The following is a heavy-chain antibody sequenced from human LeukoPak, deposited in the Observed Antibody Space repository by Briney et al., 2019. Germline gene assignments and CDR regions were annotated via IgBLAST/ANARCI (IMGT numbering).Heavy chain of an antibody. V-gene: IGHV1-2*02. CDR2: INPNSGGT. D-gene: IGHD4-17*01. Sequence: ASVKVSCKASGYTFIGSYMHWVRQAPGQGLEWMGWINPNSGGTNYAQKFQGRVTMTRDTSISTAYMELSRLRSDDTAVYYCARDHSGDYVNWFDPWGQGTLVTVSS. CDR3: ARDHSGDYVNWFDP. J-gene: IGHJ5*02. CDR1: GYTFIGSY.